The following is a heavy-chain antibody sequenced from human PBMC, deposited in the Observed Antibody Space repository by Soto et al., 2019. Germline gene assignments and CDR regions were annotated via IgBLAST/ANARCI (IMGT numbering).Heavy chain of an antibody. D-gene: IGHD3-10*01. Sequence: EVQLVESGGGLVKPGGSLRLSCAASGFTFSSYSMNWVRQAPGKGLEWVSSISSSSSYIYYADSVKGRFTITRDNAKNSLYLQMNRLRAGDTAVYYCASAGRPILLIGSVDVYWDQGSLVTVS. J-gene: IGHJ4*02. CDR2: ISSSSSYI. CDR3: ASAGRPILLIGSVDVY. CDR1: GFTFSSYS. V-gene: IGHV3-21*01.